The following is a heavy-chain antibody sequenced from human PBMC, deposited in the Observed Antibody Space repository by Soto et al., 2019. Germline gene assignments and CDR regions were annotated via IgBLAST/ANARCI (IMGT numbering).Heavy chain of an antibody. Sequence: PGGSLRLSCAASGFYFSGYWMHWVRQAPGKGLVWVSRINNDGSDTVYADSVKGRFTISRDNAKNTLYLQMNSLTAEDTAVYYCARGLRGPDFWGQGTQVTVSS. D-gene: IGHD1-26*01. CDR2: INNDGSDT. CDR3: ARGLRGPDF. J-gene: IGHJ4*02. V-gene: IGHV3-74*01. CDR1: GFYFSGYW.